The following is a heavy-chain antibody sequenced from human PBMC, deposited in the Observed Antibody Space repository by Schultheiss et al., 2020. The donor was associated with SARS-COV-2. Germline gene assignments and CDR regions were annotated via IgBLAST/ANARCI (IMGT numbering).Heavy chain of an antibody. V-gene: IGHV1-58*01. Sequence: SVKVSCKASGFTFTNSAVQWVRQARGQRLEWIGWIVVSSGNTNYAQKFQERVAITRDKSTSTAYMELRSLGSDDTAVYYCASWHSGYDFSWFDPWGQGTLVTVSS. CDR1: GFTFTNSA. D-gene: IGHD5-12*01. CDR2: IVVSSGNT. J-gene: IGHJ5*02. CDR3: ASWHSGYDFSWFDP.